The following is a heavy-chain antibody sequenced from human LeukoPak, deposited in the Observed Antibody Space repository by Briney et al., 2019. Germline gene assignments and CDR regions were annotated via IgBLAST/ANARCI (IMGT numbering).Heavy chain of an antibody. Sequence: GGSLRLSCAASGFTFSNYGMHWVRQAPGKGLEWVAFIRYDGSNKYYADSVKGRFTISRDNSKDTLYLQMNSLRTEDTAVYYCAKDSRGSGIYYYYMDVWGKGTTITISS. CDR1: GFTFSNYG. CDR2: IRYDGSNK. CDR3: AKDSRGSGIYYYYMDV. D-gene: IGHD3-10*01. J-gene: IGHJ6*03. V-gene: IGHV3-30*02.